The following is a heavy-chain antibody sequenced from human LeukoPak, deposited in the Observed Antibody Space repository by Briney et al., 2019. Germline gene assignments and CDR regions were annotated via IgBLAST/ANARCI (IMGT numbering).Heavy chain of an antibody. D-gene: IGHD3-9*01. Sequence: GGSLRLSCAASGFTFSSYSMNWVRQAPGKGLEWVSSISSSSSYIYYADSVKGRFTISRDNAKNSLYLQMNSLRAEDTAVYYCARAWSYDILTGYSLPGGAFDIWGQGTMVTVSS. CDR1: GFTFSSYS. V-gene: IGHV3-21*01. J-gene: IGHJ3*02. CDR3: ARAWSYDILTGYSLPGGAFDI. CDR2: ISSSSSYI.